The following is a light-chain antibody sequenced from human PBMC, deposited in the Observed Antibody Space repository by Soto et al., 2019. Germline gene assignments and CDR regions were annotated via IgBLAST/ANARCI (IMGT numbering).Light chain of an antibody. J-gene: IGKJ1*01. V-gene: IGKV3-20*01. CDR2: GAS. CDR1: QSVSSSF. CDR3: HQYGSSPQT. Sequence: EIVSTQSPGTLSVSPGERATLSCRASQSVSSSFLAWYQQKSGQAPSLLIYGASSRATGIPDRFSGSGSGTDFTLTISRLEPEDFAVYYCHQYGSSPQTFGQGTKVEVK.